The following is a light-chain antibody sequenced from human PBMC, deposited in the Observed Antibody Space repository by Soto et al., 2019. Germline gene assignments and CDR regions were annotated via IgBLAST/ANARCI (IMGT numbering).Light chain of an antibody. Sequence: TQSPATLSKSPGEGATLSCKASQNVYNNLAWYQQRPGQPPRLLIYDASTRATGISARFSGSGYGTEFTLTISSLQSEDFAVYFCQQCRNWPLTFGGGTKVDIK. V-gene: IGKV3-15*01. CDR1: QNVYNN. CDR2: DAS. J-gene: IGKJ4*01. CDR3: QQCRNWPLT.